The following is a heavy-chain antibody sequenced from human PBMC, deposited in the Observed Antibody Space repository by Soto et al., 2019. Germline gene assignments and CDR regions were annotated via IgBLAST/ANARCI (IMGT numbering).Heavy chain of an antibody. J-gene: IGHJ2*01. V-gene: IGHV3-66*01. Sequence: EVQLVESGGGLVQPGGSLRLSCAASGFTVSSNYMSWVRQAPGKGLEWVAVIYSGGSTYYADSVKGRFTISRDNAKNTLYVQMNSLRAEDTAVYYCARDLGAARFDLWGRGTLVTVSS. CDR1: GFTVSSNY. CDR3: ARDLGAARFDL. CDR2: IYSGGST. D-gene: IGHD6-25*01.